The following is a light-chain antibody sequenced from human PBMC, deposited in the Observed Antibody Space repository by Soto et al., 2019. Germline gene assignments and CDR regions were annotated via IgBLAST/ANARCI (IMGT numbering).Light chain of an antibody. CDR1: QSIWSY. J-gene: IGKJ1*01. V-gene: IGKV1-9*01. Sequence: DIQLTQSPSFLSASVGDRVTITCRASQSIWSYLAWYQQKPGRAPKLLIYAASTLQSAVPSRFSGSGSGTEFTLTISSLQPEDFATYCCQHLNSYPWTFGQGTKVEI. CDR3: QHLNSYPWT. CDR2: AAS.